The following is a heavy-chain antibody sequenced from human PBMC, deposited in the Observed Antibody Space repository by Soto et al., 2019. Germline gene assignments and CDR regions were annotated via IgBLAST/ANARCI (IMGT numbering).Heavy chain of an antibody. V-gene: IGHV3-21*01. Sequence: NPGGSLRLSCAASGFTFSSYSMNWVRQAPGKGLEWASSISSSSSYIYYADSVKGRFTISRDNAKNSLYLQMNSLRAEDTAVYYCARPTPGIAAAGTPIDYWGQGTLVTVSS. J-gene: IGHJ4*02. D-gene: IGHD6-13*01. CDR3: ARPTPGIAAAGTPIDY. CDR1: GFTFSSYS. CDR2: ISSSSSYI.